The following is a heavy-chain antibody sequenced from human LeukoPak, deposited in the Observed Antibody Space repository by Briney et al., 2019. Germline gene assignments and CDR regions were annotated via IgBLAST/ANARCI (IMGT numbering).Heavy chain of an antibody. CDR1: GFTFNSYG. J-gene: IGHJ4*02. CDR3: AKDGSSYYYIYY. V-gene: IGHV3-30*02. CDR2: ISHDGSNT. Sequence: GGSLRLSCAASGFTFNSYGMHWVRQAPGKGLEWLAFISHDGSNTYYADSVKGRFTVSRDDSKSTLYLQMNSLSADDTAVYYCAKDGSSYYYIYYWGQGTLVTVSS. D-gene: IGHD3-22*01.